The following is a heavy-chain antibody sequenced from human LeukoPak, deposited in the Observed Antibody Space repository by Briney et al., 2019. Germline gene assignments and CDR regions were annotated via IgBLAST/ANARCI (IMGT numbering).Heavy chain of an antibody. CDR1: GGSISSNY. D-gene: IGHD3-3*01. CDR3: ARQNYDEVNYYYYGLDV. Sequence: TSETLSLTCTVSGGSISSNYWIWIRPSPGKGLEWIGYIYYRGSTDYNPSLKSRVTISVDTSKNQFSLKLSSVTAADTAVYYCARQNYDEVNYYYYGLDVWGQGTTVTVSS. V-gene: IGHV4-59*08. J-gene: IGHJ6*02. CDR2: IYYRGST.